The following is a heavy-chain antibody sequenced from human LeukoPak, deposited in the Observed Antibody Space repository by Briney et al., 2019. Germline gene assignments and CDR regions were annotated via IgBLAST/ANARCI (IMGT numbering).Heavy chain of an antibody. CDR2: INPNSGGT. V-gene: IGHV1-2*02. D-gene: IGHD3-10*01. J-gene: IGHJ6*02. Sequence: ASVKVSCKASGYXFTGYYMHWVRQAPGQGLEWMGWINPNSGGTNYAQKFQGRVTMTRDTSISTAYMELSRLRSDDTAVYYCARDGRSGSYALYYYYYYGMDVWGQGTTVTVSS. CDR3: ARDGRSGSYALYYYYYYGMDV. CDR1: GYXFTGYY.